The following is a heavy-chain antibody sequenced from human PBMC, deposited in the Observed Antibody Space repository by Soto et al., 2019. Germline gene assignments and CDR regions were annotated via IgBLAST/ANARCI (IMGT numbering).Heavy chain of an antibody. J-gene: IGHJ5*02. CDR1: GFTFNSYG. CDR3: ARDIVATMYWFDP. CDR2: ISSSSSTI. V-gene: IGHV3-48*01. Sequence: EVQMVESGGGLEQPGGSLRLSCAASGFTFNSYGMSWVRQAPGKGLEWVSYISSSSSTIYYADSVKGRFTISRDNAKNTLYLQMNGLRAEDTTVYYCARDIVATMYWFDPWGQGTLVTVSS. D-gene: IGHD5-12*01.